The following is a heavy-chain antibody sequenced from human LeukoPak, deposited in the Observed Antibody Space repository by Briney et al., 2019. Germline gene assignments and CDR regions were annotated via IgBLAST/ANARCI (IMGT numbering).Heavy chain of an antibody. D-gene: IGHD6-13*01. CDR1: GGSISSGSYY. CDR3: ARSYSIAAVFLDY. CDR2: IYTSGST. V-gene: IGHV4-61*02. J-gene: IGHJ4*02. Sequence: PSETLSLTCTVSGGSISSGSYYWYWIRQPAGKGLEWIGRIYTSGSTNYNPSLKSRVTISVDTSKNQFSLKLSSVTAADTAVYYCARSYSIAAVFLDYWGQGTLVTVSS.